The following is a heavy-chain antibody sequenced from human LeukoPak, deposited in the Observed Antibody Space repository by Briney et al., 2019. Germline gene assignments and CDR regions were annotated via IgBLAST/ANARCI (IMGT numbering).Heavy chain of an antibody. J-gene: IGHJ4*02. CDR1: GFTFSSYA. D-gene: IGHD2-2*01. CDR2: ISYDGSNK. Sequence: GGSLRLSCAASGFTFSSYAMHWVRQAPGKGLEWVAVISYDGSNKYYADSVKGRFTISRDNSKNTLYLQMNSLRAEDTAVYYCARGIVVVPAASRGYFDYWGQGTLVTVSS. V-gene: IGHV3-30-3*01. CDR3: ARGIVVVPAASRGYFDY.